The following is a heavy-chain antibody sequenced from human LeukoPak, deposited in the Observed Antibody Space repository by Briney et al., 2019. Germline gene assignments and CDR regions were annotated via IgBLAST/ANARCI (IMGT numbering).Heavy chain of an antibody. V-gene: IGHV3-66*01. CDR3: ARIYGQGYYFYGMDV. CDR1: GFTVSSNY. D-gene: IGHD2/OR15-2a*01. CDR2: IYSGGST. Sequence: PGGSLRLSCAASGFTVSSNYMSWVRQAPGKGLEWVSVIYSGGSTYYADSVKGRFTISRDNSKNTLYLQMNSLRAEDTAVYYCARIYGQGYYFYGMDVWGQGTTVTVSS. J-gene: IGHJ6*02.